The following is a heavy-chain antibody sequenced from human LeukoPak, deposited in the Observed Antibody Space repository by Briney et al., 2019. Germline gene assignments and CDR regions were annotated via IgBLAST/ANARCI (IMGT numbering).Heavy chain of an antibody. CDR3: AKCITMIEINAFDI. V-gene: IGHV3-74*01. J-gene: IGHJ3*02. CDR1: GFTFSSYW. D-gene: IGHD3-22*01. Sequence: PGGSLRLSCAASGFTFSSYWMHWVRQAPGKGLVWVSRINSDGSSTSYADTVKGRFTISRDNAKNTLYLQMNSLRAEDTAVYYCAKCITMIEINAFDIWGHGAIVTVSS. CDR2: INSDGSST.